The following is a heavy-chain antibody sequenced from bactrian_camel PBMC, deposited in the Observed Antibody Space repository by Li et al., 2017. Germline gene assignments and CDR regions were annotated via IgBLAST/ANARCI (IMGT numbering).Heavy chain of an antibody. J-gene: IGHJ4*01. V-gene: IGHV3S42*01. CDR3: ATRPSELVWFNY. CDR1: GFTFSSYA. CDR2: ITSGGGST. Sequence: VQLVESGGGLVQPGGSLRLSCAASGFTFSSYAMSWVRQAPGKGLEWVSAITSGGGSTAYVDSVKGRFTISRDNAKNTLYLQLSSLKTEDTALYYCATRPSELVWFNYWGQGTQVTVS. D-gene: IGHD7*01.